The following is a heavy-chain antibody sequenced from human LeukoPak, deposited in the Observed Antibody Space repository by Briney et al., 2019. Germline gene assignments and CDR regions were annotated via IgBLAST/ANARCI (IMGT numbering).Heavy chain of an antibody. CDR1: GFTFSSYG. CDR2: IRYDGSNK. Sequence: QPGGSLRLSCAASGFTFSSYGMHWVRQAPGKGLEWVAFIRYDGSNKYYADSVKGRFTISRDNSKNTLYLQMNSLRAEDTAVYYCAKIVVVPAAMRDGWGQGTLVTASS. V-gene: IGHV3-30*02. J-gene: IGHJ4*02. CDR3: AKIVVVPAAMRDG. D-gene: IGHD2-2*01.